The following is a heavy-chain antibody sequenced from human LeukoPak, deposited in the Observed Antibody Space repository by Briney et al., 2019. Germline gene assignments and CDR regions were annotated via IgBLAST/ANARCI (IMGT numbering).Heavy chain of an antibody. CDR1: GGSFSGYY. J-gene: IGHJ5*02. CDR2: INHSGST. V-gene: IGHV4-34*09. CDR3: ARAPRGYCSSTSCYALRWFDP. Sequence: SETLSLTCAVYGGSFSGYYWSWIRQPPGKGLEWIGEINHSGSTYYNPSLKSRVTISVDTSKNQFSLKLSSVTAADTAVYYCARAPRGYCSSTSCYALRWFDPWGQGTLVTVSS. D-gene: IGHD2-2*01.